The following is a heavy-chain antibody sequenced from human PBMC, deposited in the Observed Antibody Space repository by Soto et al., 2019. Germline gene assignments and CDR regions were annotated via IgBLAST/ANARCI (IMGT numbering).Heavy chain of an antibody. J-gene: IGHJ4*02. CDR2: FDPEDGET. CDR3: ATGVVGATYYFDY. Sequence: ASVKVSCKVSGYTLTELSMHWVRQAPGIGLEWMGGFDPEDGETIYAQKFQGRVTMTEDTSTDTAYMELGSLRSEDTAVYYCATGVVGATYYFDYWGQGTLVTVSS. CDR1: GYTLTELS. D-gene: IGHD1-26*01. V-gene: IGHV1-24*01.